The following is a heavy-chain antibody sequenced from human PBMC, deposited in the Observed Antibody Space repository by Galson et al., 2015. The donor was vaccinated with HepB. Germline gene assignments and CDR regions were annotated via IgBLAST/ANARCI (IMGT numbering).Heavy chain of an antibody. CDR3: AKSQTGTHSYYYHMDV. CDR2: ISYDGNNK. J-gene: IGHJ6*02. V-gene: IGHV3-30*18. D-gene: IGHD1-1*01. CDR1: GFTFSGYG. Sequence: SLRLSCAASGFTFSGYGMHWVRQAPGKGLEWVAVISYDGNNKYYGDSVKGRFTISRDNPRNTLYLQMNSLRAEDAAVYYCAKSQTGTHSYYYHMDVWGQGTTVTVSS.